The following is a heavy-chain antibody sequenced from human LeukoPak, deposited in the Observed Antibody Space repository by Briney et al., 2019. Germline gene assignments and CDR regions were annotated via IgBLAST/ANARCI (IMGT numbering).Heavy chain of an antibody. CDR2: IYSGGST. Sequence: GGSLRLSCAASGFTFDDYAMHWVRQAPGKGLEWVSVIYSGGSTYYADSVKGRFTISRDNSKNTLYLQMNSLRAEDTAVYYCAREALSGAGLDYWGQGTLVTVSS. CDR3: AREALSGAGLDY. V-gene: IGHV3-66*01. D-gene: IGHD5/OR15-5a*01. J-gene: IGHJ4*02. CDR1: GFTFDDYA.